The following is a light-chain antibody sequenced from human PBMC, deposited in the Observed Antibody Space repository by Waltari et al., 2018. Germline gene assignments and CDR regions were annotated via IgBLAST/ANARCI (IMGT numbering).Light chain of an antibody. CDR3: QQSYNDPLT. CDR1: QSISGS. Sequence: DIQMTQSPSSLSASVGDRVTINCRASQSISGSLHWYQQKPGKAPQLLIYAASTLQSGVPTRFSGSGSGTDFALTINRLQPEDFATYCCQQSYNDPLTFGGGTKMEIK. CDR2: AAS. V-gene: IGKV1-39*01. J-gene: IGKJ4*01.